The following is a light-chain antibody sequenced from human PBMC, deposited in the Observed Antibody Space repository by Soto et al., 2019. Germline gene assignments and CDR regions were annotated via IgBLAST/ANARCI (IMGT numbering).Light chain of an antibody. J-gene: IGKJ4*01. CDR2: AAS. Sequence: DIVMTQSPSSLSASVGDRLTITCRASQSISSYLNWYQQKPGKXPXXLIYAASSLQSGVPSRFSGSGSGTDSTLTISSLQPEDFPTYYCQQSYSTPLTFGGGTKV. CDR1: QSISSY. V-gene: IGKV1-39*01. CDR3: QQSYSTPLT.